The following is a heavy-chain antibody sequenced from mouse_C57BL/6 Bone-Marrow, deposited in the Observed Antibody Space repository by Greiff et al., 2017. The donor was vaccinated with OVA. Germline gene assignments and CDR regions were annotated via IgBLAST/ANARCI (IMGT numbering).Heavy chain of an antibody. CDR1: GFTFSNYW. Sequence: EVKVEESGGGLVQPGGSMKLSCVASGFTFSNYWMNWVSQSPEKGLEWVAQIRLKSDNYATHYAESVKGRLTISIDDSKSSVDLQMNNLRAEDTGIYYYTGIGNYDSSSLMDYWGQGTSVTVSS. D-gene: IGHD1-1*01. CDR3: TGIGNYDSSSLMDY. J-gene: IGHJ4*01. CDR2: IRLKSDNYAT. V-gene: IGHV6-3*01.